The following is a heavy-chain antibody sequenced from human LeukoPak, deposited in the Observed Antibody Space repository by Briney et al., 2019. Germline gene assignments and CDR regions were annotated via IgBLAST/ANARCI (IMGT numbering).Heavy chain of an antibody. Sequence: SETLSLTCTVSGGPISSYYWSWIRQPAGKGLEWIGRIGASGRTNYNPSLKSRVTMSVDTSKKQFSLKVNSVTAADTAVYYCAREYGDFDYWGQGTLGTVSA. J-gene: IGHJ4*02. CDR2: IGASGRT. D-gene: IGHD4-17*01. V-gene: IGHV4-4*07. CDR1: GGPISSYY. CDR3: AREYGDFDY.